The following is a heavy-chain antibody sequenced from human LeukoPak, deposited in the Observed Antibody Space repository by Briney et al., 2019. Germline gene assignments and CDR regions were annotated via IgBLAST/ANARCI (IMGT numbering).Heavy chain of an antibody. CDR2: ISSRSSYI. J-gene: IGHJ4*02. CDR1: GFTFSSYS. D-gene: IGHD3-10*01. CDR3: AREYGSGSYYNFGY. V-gene: IGHV3-21*01. Sequence: TGGSLRLSCAASGFTFSSYSMNWVRQAPGKGLEWVSSISSRSSYIYYADSVKGRFTISRDNAKNSLYLQMNSLRAEDTAVYYCAREYGSGSYYNFGYWGQGTLVTVSS.